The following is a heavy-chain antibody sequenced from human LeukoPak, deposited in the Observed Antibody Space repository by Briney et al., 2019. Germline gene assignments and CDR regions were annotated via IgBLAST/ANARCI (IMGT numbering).Heavy chain of an antibody. D-gene: IGHD6-13*01. J-gene: IGHJ4*02. V-gene: IGHV1-69*05. Sequence: ASVKVSCKASGGTFSSYAISWVRQAPGQGLEWMGGIIPIFGTANYAQKFQGRVTITTDESTSTAYMELSSLRSEDTAVYYCASEVAAAGLDHWGQGTLVTVSS. CDR1: GGTFSSYA. CDR2: IIPIFGTA. CDR3: ASEVAAAGLDH.